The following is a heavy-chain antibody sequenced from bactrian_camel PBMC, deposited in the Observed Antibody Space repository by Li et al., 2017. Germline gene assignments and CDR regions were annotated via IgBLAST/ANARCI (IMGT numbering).Heavy chain of an antibody. V-gene: IGHV3S1*01. CDR2: IATGSGNT. CDR1: GYTYNRNC. D-gene: IGHD2*01. CDR3: AARGPYCYTKLSVRDFTY. Sequence: HVQLVESGGGSVQAGGSLRLSCAASGYTYNRNCMAWFRQAPGKEREGVARIATGSGNTYYADSVKGRFTISQDNAKNTVYLQMNSLKPEDTAVYYCAARGPYCYTKLSVRDFTYWGQGTQVTVS. J-gene: IGHJ6*01.